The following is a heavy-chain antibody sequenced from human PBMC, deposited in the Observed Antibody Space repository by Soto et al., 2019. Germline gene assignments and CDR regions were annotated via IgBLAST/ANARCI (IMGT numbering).Heavy chain of an antibody. CDR2: FDPEDGET. D-gene: IGHD2-2*01. J-gene: IGHJ5*02. CDR1: GYTLTELS. CDR3: ATDSPKYCSSSSCFKWGWFDP. Sequence: QVQLVQSGAEVKKPGASVKVSCKVSGYTLTELSMHWVRQAPGKGLEWMGGFDPEDGETSYAQKLQGRVSITEDTSTETAYMELSSLRSEDTAVYYCATDSPKYCSSSSCFKWGWFDPWGQGTLVTVSS. V-gene: IGHV1-24*01.